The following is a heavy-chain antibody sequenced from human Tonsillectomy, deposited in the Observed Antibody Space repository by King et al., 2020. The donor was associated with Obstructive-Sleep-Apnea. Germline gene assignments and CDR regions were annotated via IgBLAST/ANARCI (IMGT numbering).Heavy chain of an antibody. Sequence: QLQESGPGLVKPSETLSLTCTVSGVSISSSSYYWGWIRQPPGKGLGWIGRIYYSGSTYYNPSLKSLVTISVDTSKNQFSLKLSSVTAAVTAVYYCAGESYREINWFDPWGQGTLVTVSS. D-gene: IGHD3-16*02. CDR3: AGESYREINWFDP. J-gene: IGHJ5*02. CDR1: GVSISSSSYY. V-gene: IGHV4-39*07. CDR2: IYYSGST.